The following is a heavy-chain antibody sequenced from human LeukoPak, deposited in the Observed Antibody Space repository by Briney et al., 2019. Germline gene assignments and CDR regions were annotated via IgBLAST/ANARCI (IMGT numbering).Heavy chain of an antibody. CDR1: GFSFSNSA. Sequence: GASVKVSCKSSGFSFSNSAVQWVRPARGQRLEWIGWIIVGSGTTNYAQSLQGRLTITRDMSTNTAYMELSSLRSEDTAVYYCAAERYGGISDCCNLEIWGQGTMVTVSS. V-gene: IGHV1-58*01. CDR2: IIVGSGTT. D-gene: IGHD4-23*01. CDR3: AAERYGGISDCCNLEI. J-gene: IGHJ3*02.